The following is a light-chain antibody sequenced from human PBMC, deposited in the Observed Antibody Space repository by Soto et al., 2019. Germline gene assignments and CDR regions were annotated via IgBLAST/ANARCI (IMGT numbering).Light chain of an antibody. CDR3: QQRANWPRT. CDR1: QSVSSY. Sequence: EIVLTQSPATLSLSPGERATLSCRASQSVSSYLAWYQQKPGQAPRLLIFDASTRAPGIPARFSGSGSGTDFTLTISSPEPEDFAVYYCQQRANWPRTFGQGTKLEIK. CDR2: DAS. V-gene: IGKV3-11*01. J-gene: IGKJ2*01.